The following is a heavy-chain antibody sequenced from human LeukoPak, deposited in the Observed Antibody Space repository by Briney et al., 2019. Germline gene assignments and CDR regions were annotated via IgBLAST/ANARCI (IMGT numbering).Heavy chain of an antibody. CDR2: IDSSGGHV. D-gene: IGHD3-22*01. CDR3: ARAYFDSGALHDY. CDR1: GFTFSSYS. Sequence: GGSLRLSCEASGFTFSSYSMNWVRQAPGQGLEWVSYIDSSGGHVYYVDSVKGRFTTSRDNARDSLYLQMTSLRAEDTAVYYCARAYFDSGALHDYWGQGTLVSVSS. V-gene: IGHV3-21*01. J-gene: IGHJ4*02.